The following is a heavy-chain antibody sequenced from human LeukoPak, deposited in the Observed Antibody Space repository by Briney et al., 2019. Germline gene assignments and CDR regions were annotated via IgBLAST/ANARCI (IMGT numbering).Heavy chain of an antibody. CDR2: ISTSSNYI. Sequence: GGSLRLSCAASGFTFSSYSMNWVRQAPGKGLEWVSSISTSSNYIFYADSVRGRFTISRDNAKNSLYLQMSSLRAEDTAVYYCARDFVTVTSGLNWGQGTLVTVSS. CDR1: GFTFSSYS. D-gene: IGHD4-17*01. V-gene: IGHV3-21*01. CDR3: ARDFVTVTSGLN. J-gene: IGHJ4*02.